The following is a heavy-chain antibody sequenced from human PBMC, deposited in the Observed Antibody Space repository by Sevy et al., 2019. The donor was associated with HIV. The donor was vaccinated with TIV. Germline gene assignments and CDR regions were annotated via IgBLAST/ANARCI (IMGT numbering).Heavy chain of an antibody. J-gene: IGHJ4*02. CDR3: ARDRRNYSGQYFDF. CDR1: GFIFSDYY. V-gene: IGHV3-11*06. Sequence: GGSLRLSCAASGFIFSDYYMSWIRQSPGKGLEWVSDISSGTTHRKYAVSVKGRFTISRHNAKNSLYLQMNGLTVEDTAVYYCARDRRNYSGQYFDFWGQGTLVTGSS. D-gene: IGHD1-7*01. CDR2: ISSGTTHR.